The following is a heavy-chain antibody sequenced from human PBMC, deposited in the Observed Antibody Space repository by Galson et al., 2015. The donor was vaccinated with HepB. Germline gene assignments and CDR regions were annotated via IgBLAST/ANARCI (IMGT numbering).Heavy chain of an antibody. V-gene: IGHV3-23*01. CDR3: ARTPKAIAAAGKGGPIVY. CDR1: GFSFTRYA. CDR2: ITSSGGNS. D-gene: IGHD6-13*01. J-gene: IGHJ4*02. Sequence: SLRLSCAASGFSFTRYAMTWVRQAPGKGLEWVSSITSSGGNSYYTDSVKGRFTVSRDNSKNTLLLQLNSLIAEDTAVYYCARTPKAIAAAGKGGPIVYWGQGTLVTVSS.